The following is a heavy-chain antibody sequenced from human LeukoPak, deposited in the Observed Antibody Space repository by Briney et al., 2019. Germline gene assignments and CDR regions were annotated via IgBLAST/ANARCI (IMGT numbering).Heavy chain of an antibody. Sequence: PGGSLRLSCAASGFTFNNFAMAWVRQTPGKGLEWITAISASGFDTYYADSVKGRCTFSKDNSKNIVTLQLSNLRAADTGKYYCAKGTESSCGGTSCYPLDSWGQGTLVTVSS. D-gene: IGHD2-2*01. CDR1: GFTFNNFA. CDR3: AKGTESSCGGTSCYPLDS. J-gene: IGHJ4*02. V-gene: IGHV3-23*01. CDR2: ISASGFDT.